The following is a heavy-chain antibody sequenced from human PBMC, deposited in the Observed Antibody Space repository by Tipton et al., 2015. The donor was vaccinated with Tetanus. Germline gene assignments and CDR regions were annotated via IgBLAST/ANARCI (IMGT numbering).Heavy chain of an antibody. CDR1: GFTFSSYE. V-gene: IGHV3-48*03. CDR2: ISSSGSTI. Sequence: SLRLSCAASGFTFSSYEMNWVRQAPGKGLEWVSYISSSGSTIYYADSVKGRFTISRDNAKNSLYLQMNSLRAEDTAVYYCARAQDTHYYYYGMDVWGQGTTVTVSS. CDR3: ARAQDTHYYYYGMDV. D-gene: IGHD2-15*01. J-gene: IGHJ6*02.